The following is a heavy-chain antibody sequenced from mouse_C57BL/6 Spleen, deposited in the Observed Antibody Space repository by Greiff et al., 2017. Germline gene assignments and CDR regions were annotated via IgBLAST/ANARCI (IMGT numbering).Heavy chain of an antibody. CDR3: ARRRDYSNYDWYFDV. CDR1: GYTFTSYW. J-gene: IGHJ1*03. D-gene: IGHD2-5*01. CDR2: IDPNSGGT. V-gene: IGHV1-72*01. Sequence: QVQLQQPGAELVKPGASVKLSCKASGYTFTSYWMHWVKQRPGRGLEWIGRIDPNSGGTKYNEKFESKATLTVDKPSSTAYMQLSSLTSEDSAVYYCARRRDYSNYDWYFDVWGTGTTVTVSS.